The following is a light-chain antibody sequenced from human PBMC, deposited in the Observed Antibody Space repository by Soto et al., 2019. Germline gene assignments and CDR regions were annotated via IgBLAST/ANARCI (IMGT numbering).Light chain of an antibody. J-gene: IGLJ1*01. V-gene: IGLV2-14*01. CDR1: SNDVGGYAY. Sequence: QSALTQPASVSGSPGQSITITCTGTSNDVGGYAYVSWYQQYPDKAPKLVISEVSNRPSGVSSRFSGSTSGNAASLTISGLQADDEADYFCCSSAPESTYVFGTGTKLTVL. CDR2: EVS. CDR3: CSSAPESTYV.